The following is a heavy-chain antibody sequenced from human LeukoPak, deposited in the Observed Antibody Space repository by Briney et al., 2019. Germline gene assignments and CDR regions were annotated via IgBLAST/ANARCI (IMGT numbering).Heavy chain of an antibody. J-gene: IGHJ4*02. D-gene: IGHD4-17*01. Sequence: ASVKVSCMVSGYTLTELSMHWVRQAPGKGLEWMGGFDPEDGETIYAQTFQGRVTMTEDTSTDTAYMELSSLRSEDTAVYYCATIPYGDYGSYYFDYWGQGTLVTVSS. CDR1: GYTLTELS. V-gene: IGHV1-24*01. CDR3: ATIPYGDYGSYYFDY. CDR2: FDPEDGET.